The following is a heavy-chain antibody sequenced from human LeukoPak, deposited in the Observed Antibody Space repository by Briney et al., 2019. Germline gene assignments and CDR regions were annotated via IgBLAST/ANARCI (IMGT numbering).Heavy chain of an antibody. D-gene: IGHD3-3*01. V-gene: IGHV1-69*13. CDR1: GGTFSSYA. CDR3: AGGPYYDFWSAFQFDY. Sequence: SVKASCKASGGTFSSYAISWVRQAPGQGLEWMGGIIPIFGTANYAQKFQGRVTITADESTSTAYMELSSLRSDDRAVYYCAGGPYYDFWSAFQFDYWGQGTLVTVSS. CDR2: IIPIFGTA. J-gene: IGHJ4*02.